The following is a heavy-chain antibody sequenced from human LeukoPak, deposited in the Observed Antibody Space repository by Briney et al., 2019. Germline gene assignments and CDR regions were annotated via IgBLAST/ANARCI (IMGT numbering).Heavy chain of an antibody. CDR1: GGSIGSYY. CDR3: ARRSAARYY. V-gene: IGHV4-4*07. J-gene: IGHJ4*02. D-gene: IGHD6-6*01. CDR2: IYTTGNT. Sequence: SETLSLTCSVSGGSIGSYYWSWIRQSAGKGLEWIGCIYTTGNTDYNPSLRSRVAISVDKSKNQLSLKLSSVTAADTAVYYCARRSAARYYWGQGTLVTVSS.